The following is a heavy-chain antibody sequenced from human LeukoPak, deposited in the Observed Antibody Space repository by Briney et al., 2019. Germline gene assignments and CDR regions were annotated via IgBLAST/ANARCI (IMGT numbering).Heavy chain of an antibody. CDR1: GYTFTSYG. CDR2: ISAYNGNT. CDR3: QAEDVIRYFDWSTRGGYFDY. Sequence: ASVKVSCKASGYTFTSYGISWVRQAPGQGLEWMGWISAYNGNTNYARKLQGRVTMTTDTSTSTAYMELRSLRSDDTAVYFCQAEDVIRYFDWSTRGGYFDYWGQGTLVTVSS. D-gene: IGHD3-9*01. J-gene: IGHJ4*02. V-gene: IGHV1-18*01.